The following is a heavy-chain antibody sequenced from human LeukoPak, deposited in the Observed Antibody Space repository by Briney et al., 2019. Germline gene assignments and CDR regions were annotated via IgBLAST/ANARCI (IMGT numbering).Heavy chain of an antibody. Sequence: GGSLRLSCAASGFTFSSFDMHWVRQPTGQGLKWVSPIGTASDTYYPGSVEGRFTLSRDNAKHSLYLQMNSLTAGDTAVYYCARGPRRGKYYYMDVWRKGTKVSDSS. D-gene: IGHD1-1*01. CDR2: IGTASDT. J-gene: IGHJ6*03. CDR1: GFTFSSFD. V-gene: IGHV3-13*01. CDR3: ARGPRRGKYYYMDV.